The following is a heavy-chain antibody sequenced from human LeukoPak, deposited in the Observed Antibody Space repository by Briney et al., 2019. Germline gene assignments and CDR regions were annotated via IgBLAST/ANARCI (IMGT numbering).Heavy chain of an antibody. CDR3: CLMVWGVT. CDR1: GFTFSNYP. D-gene: IGHD3-10*01. J-gene: IGHJ5*02. CDR2: VTSTEGSA. V-gene: IGHV3-64D*06. Sequence: AGGSLRLSCSASGFTFSNYPLYWVRQAPGKGLEFVSAVTSTEGSAYYSDSVKGRFTISRDNSKSALFLQMSSLRLEDTAVYYCCLMVWGVTWGQGTLVTV.